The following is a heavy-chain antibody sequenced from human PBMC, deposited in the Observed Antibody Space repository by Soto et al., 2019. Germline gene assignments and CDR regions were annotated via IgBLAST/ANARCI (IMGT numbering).Heavy chain of an antibody. CDR3: ARDPSGNSNFDY. CDR1: GFTFSSYS. J-gene: IGHJ4*02. Sequence: GGSLRLSCAASGFTFSSYSMNWVRQAPGKGLEWVSYISSSSSYIYYADSVKGRFTISRDNAKNSLYLQMNSLRAEDTAVYYCARDPSGNSNFDYWGQGTLVTVSS. V-gene: IGHV3-21*05. D-gene: IGHD2-21*02. CDR2: ISSSSSYI.